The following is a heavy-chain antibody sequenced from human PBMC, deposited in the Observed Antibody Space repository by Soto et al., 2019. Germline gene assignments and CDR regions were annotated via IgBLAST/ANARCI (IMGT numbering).Heavy chain of an antibody. CDR3: ARGDCARGNCCIRAQFYHH. Sequence: EVQLVESGGGLVKPGGSLRLSCAASGFIFSTYDMNWVRQAPGKGLEWVSSISTGSGYIYYADSVKGRFTVSRDNAKNSLNLQMNSLRVEDTAVYYCARGDCARGNCCIRAQFYHHWGQGTLVTVSS. CDR2: ISTGSGYI. D-gene: IGHD2-8*02. V-gene: IGHV3-21*06. CDR1: GFIFSTYD. J-gene: IGHJ1*01.